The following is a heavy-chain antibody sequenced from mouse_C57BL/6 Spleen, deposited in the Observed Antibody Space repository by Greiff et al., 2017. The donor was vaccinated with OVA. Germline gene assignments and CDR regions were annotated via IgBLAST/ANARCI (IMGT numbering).Heavy chain of an antibody. CDR3: TTGWGSSSWFAY. CDR2: IDPENGDT. D-gene: IGHD1-1*01. Sequence: EVQLVESGAELVRPGASVKLSCTASGFNIKDDYMHWVKQRPEQGLEWIGWIDPENGDTEYASKFQGKATITADTSSNTAYLQLSSLTSEDTAVYYCTTGWGSSSWFAYWGQGTLVTVSA. V-gene: IGHV14-4*01. J-gene: IGHJ3*01. CDR1: GFNIKDDY.